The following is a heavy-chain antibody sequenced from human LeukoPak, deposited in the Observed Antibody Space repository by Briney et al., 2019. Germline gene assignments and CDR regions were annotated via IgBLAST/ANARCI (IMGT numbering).Heavy chain of an antibody. V-gene: IGHV1-69*04. Sequence: SVKVSCKASGGTFSSYAISWVRQAPGLGLEWMGRIIPILGIANYAQKFQGRVTITADKSTSTAYMELSSLRSEDTAVYYCARDLGRRYCSSTSCYRPQNWFDPWGQGTLVTVSS. CDR3: ARDLGRRYCSSTSCYRPQNWFDP. CDR1: GGTFSSYA. CDR2: IIPILGIA. J-gene: IGHJ5*02. D-gene: IGHD2-2*01.